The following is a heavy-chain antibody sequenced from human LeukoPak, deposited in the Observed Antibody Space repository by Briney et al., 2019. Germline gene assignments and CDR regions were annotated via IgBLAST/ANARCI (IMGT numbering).Heavy chain of an antibody. Sequence: GGSLRLSCAASGFTFSNAWMSWVRQAPGKGLEWVSVIYSGGSTYYADSVKGRFTISRDNSKNTLYLQMNSLRAEDTAVYYCAREGDYYDSSGANLNWGQGTLVTVSS. J-gene: IGHJ4*02. D-gene: IGHD3-22*01. CDR3: AREGDYYDSSGANLN. CDR1: GFTFSNAW. CDR2: IYSGGST. V-gene: IGHV3-66*01.